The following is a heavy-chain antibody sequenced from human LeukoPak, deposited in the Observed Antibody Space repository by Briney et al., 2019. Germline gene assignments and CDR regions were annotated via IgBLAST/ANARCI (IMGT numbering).Heavy chain of an antibody. V-gene: IGHV3-7*03. CDR3: VLPGRRCNAESCYSWFDA. D-gene: IGHD2-15*01. CDR2: IKQDGNVK. Sequence: GGSLRLSCAASGFTFSTYWMSWVRQAPGKGLEWVAQIKQDGNVKKYTDSLKGRFTVSRDNAKNLLYLEMNGLRVEDTAVYYCVLPGRRCNAESCYSWFDAWGQGSLVIVSS. J-gene: IGHJ5*02. CDR1: GFTFSTYW.